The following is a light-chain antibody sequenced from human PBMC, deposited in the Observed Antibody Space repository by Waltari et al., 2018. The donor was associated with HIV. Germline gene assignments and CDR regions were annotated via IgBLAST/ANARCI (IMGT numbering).Light chain of an antibody. J-gene: IGKJ4*01. CDR2: DAS. CDR1: QSVSSY. V-gene: IGKV3-11*01. CDR3: QQRSNWLT. Sequence: EIVLTQSPAPLSFSPAERATLSCRASQSVSSYLAWYQHKPGQAPRLLIYDASNRATGIPARFSGSGSGTDFTLTISSLEPEEFAVYYWQQRSNWLTFGGGTKVEIK.